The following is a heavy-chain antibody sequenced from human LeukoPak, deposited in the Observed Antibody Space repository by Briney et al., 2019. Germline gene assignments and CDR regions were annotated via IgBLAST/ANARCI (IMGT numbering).Heavy chain of an antibody. D-gene: IGHD6-13*01. CDR3: ARHGSSWYGSGS. V-gene: IGHV5-51*01. J-gene: IGHJ3*01. Sequence: GESLKISCKTSGYSFTTYWIGWVRQMPGKGLEWMAIIYPADSDTRYSPSFQGQITISADKSISTAYLQWSSLKASDTAVYYCARHGSSWYGSGSWGQGTMVTVSS. CDR2: IYPADSDT. CDR1: GYSFTTYW.